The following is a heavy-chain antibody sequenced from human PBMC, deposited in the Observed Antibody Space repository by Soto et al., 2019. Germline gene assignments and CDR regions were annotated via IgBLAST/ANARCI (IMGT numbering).Heavy chain of an antibody. J-gene: IGHJ6*02. CDR3: ARGAEYQLLSRDYFYGMDV. Sequence: QVQLVEAGGGVVQPGRSLRLSCGASGFTFNSHGMHWVRQAPGKGLEWVAVISYEGSNNFYAESVQGRFTISRDNSKNTLYRQMNSLRREDTAVYYCARGAEYQLLSRDYFYGMDVWGQGTTVTVSS. V-gene: IGHV3-30*03. CDR2: ISYEGSNN. D-gene: IGHD2-2*01. CDR1: GFTFNSHG.